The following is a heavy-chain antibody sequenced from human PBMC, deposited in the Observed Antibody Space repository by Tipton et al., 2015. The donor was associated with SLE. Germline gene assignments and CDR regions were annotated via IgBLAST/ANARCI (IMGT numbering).Heavy chain of an antibody. D-gene: IGHD5-12*01. J-gene: IGHJ4*02. CDR2: IYHSGST. Sequence: TLSLTCTVSGYSISSGYYWGWIRQPPGKGLEWIGSIYHSGSTNYNPSLKSRVTISVDTSKNQFSLKLSSVTAADTAVYYCARVSSGYVDFDYWGQGTLVTVSS. CDR3: ARVSSGYVDFDY. CDR1: GYSISSGYY. V-gene: IGHV4-38-2*02.